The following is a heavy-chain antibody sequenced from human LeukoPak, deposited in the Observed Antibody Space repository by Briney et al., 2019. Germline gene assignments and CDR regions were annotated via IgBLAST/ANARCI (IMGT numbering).Heavy chain of an antibody. D-gene: IGHD1-26*01. Sequence: GGSLRLSCAASGFTFSNYAMNWVRQAPGRRLEWVSAINAGDFSTYYADSVRGRFTISRDNYRNILYLQMNSLRAEDTAVYYCAKLRSGATMADWGQGTLVTVSS. V-gene: IGHV3-23*01. CDR1: GFTFSNYA. J-gene: IGHJ4*02. CDR2: INAGDFST. CDR3: AKLRSGATMAD.